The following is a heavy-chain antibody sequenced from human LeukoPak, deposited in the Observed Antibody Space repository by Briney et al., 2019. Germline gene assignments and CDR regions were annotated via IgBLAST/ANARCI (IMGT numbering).Heavy chain of an antibody. CDR1: GFTFSSYA. CDR3: AKVMDYGDPSRINYFDY. CDR2: ISGSGGST. Sequence: GGSLRLSCAASGFTFSSYAMSWVRRAPGKGLEWVSAISGSGGSTCYADSVKGRFTISRDNSKNTLYLQMNSLRAEDTAVYYCAKVMDYGDPSRINYFDYWGQGTLVTVSS. J-gene: IGHJ4*02. V-gene: IGHV3-23*01. D-gene: IGHD4-17*01.